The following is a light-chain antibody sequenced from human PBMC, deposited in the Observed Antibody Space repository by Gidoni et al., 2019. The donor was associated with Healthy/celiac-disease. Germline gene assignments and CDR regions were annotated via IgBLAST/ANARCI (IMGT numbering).Light chain of an antibody. CDR3: QQYNSYWT. Sequence: DIPMTQSPSTLSASVGDRVTLTCRASQSISSWLAWYQKKPRKANKLLIYKASSLESGVPSRFSSSGSGKEFTITISSLQADDFATYYCQQYNSYWTFGQGTKVEIK. CDR2: KAS. V-gene: IGKV1-5*03. J-gene: IGKJ1*01. CDR1: QSISSW.